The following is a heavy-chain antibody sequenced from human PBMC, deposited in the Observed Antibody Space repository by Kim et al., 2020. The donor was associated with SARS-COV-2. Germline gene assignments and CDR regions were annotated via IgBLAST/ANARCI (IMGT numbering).Heavy chain of an antibody. D-gene: IGHD4-17*01. CDR1: GGTFSSYA. Sequence: SVKVSCKASGGTFSSYAISWVRQAPGQGLEWMGGIIPIFGTANYAQKFQGRVTITADESTSTAYMELSSLRSEDTAVYYCASSGLDYGDYPVYGMDVWGQGTTVTVSS. J-gene: IGHJ6*02. CDR2: IIPIFGTA. V-gene: IGHV1-69*13. CDR3: ASSGLDYGDYPVYGMDV.